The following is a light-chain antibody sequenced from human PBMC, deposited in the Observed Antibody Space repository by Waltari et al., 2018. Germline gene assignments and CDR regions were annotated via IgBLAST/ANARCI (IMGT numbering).Light chain of an antibody. CDR1: SSDIGGYNR. CDR3: SSYVNTNTLV. J-gene: IGLJ2*01. CDR2: EVS. Sequence: QAALTQSPSVSGSPGQSVTIPCSGTSSDIGGYNRVSWYQQHPGKVPKLIIYEVSNRPSGVSDRFSGSKSGNTASLTISGLQTEDEADYYCSSYVNTNTLVFGGGTRLTVL. V-gene: IGLV2-18*02.